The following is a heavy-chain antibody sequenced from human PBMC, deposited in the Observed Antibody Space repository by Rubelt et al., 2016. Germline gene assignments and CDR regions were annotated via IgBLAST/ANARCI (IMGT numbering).Heavy chain of an antibody. CDR2: ISPSGST. J-gene: IGHJ5*01. CDR3: ARGLGMGWFDA. Sequence: QVQLQESGPGLVKPSETLSLTCTVSGGSISNYYWSWIRQPPGKGLEWIGEISPSGSTDYNPSLKSRITISVDTSKNQFSPNLSAGAAADTAVYYGARGLGMGWFDAWGHGTEVTVFS. CDR1: GGSISNYY. V-gene: IGHV4-59*12. D-gene: IGHD1-26*01.